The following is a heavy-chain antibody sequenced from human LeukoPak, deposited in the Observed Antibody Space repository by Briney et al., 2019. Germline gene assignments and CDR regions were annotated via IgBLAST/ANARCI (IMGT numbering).Heavy chain of an antibody. J-gene: IGHJ4*02. CDR2: IYYTDS. D-gene: IGHD5-12*01. CDR3: ASHSGGYAY. V-gene: IGHV4-30-4*07. CDR1: GGSISSGDYS. Sequence: SQSLSLTCAVSGGSISSGDYSWSWIRQPPGKGLEWIGYIYYTDSYYNPSLKSRVTISLDTSKNQFSLKLNSVTAADTAVYYCASHSGGYAYWGQGTLVTVSS.